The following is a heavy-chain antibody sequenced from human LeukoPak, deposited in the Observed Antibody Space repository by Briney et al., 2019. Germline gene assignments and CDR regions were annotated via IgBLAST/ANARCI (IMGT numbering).Heavy chain of an antibody. D-gene: IGHD3-22*01. CDR2: INHSGST. Sequence: SETLSLTCAAYGGSFSGYYWSWIRQPPGKGLEWIGEINHSGSTNYNPSLKSRVTISVDTSKNQFSLKLSSVTAADTAVYYCARRRGDSSDYFDYWGQGTLVTVSS. J-gene: IGHJ4*02. V-gene: IGHV4-34*01. CDR1: GGSFSGYY. CDR3: ARRRGDSSDYFDY.